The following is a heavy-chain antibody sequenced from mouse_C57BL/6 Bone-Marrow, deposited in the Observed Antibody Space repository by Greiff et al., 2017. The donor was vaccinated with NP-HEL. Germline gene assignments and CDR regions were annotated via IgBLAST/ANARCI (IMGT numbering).Heavy chain of an antibody. CDR2: ISYDGSN. V-gene: IGHV3-6*01. D-gene: IGHD2-3*01. J-gene: IGHJ2*01. CDR1: GYSITSGYY. Sequence: EVKLVESGPGLVKPSQSLSLTCSVTGYSITSGYYWNWIRQFPGNKLEWMGYISYDGSNNYNPSLKNRISITRDTSKNQFFLKLNSVTTEDTATYYCARRGWLLRDYWGQGTTLTVS. CDR3: ARRGWLLRDY.